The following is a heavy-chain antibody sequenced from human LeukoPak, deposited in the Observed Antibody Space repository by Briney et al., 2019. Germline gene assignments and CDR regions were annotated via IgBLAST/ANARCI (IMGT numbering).Heavy chain of an antibody. CDR3: AKDIAQGYTFGSIEQDY. D-gene: IGHD5-18*01. J-gene: IGHJ4*02. Sequence: GGSLRLSCAASGFTFSTHGMSWVRQAPGKGLVWVSAISGTGGTTYYADSVKGRFTISRDNSKNTLYLQMNSLRAEDTAVYYCAKDIAQGYTFGSIEQDYWGQGTLVTVSS. CDR2: ISGTGGTT. V-gene: IGHV3-23*01. CDR1: GFTFSTHG.